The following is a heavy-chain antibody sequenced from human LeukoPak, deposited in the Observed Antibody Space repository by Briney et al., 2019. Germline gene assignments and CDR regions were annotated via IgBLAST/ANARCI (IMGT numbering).Heavy chain of an antibody. D-gene: IGHD5-18*01. Sequence: GGSLRLSCAASGFTVSINYMTWVRQAPGKGLEWVSVIYSGGSTYSADSVKGRFTISRDNSKNTLFLQMNSLRAEDTAVYYCARGASTASDAFDIWGQGTMVTVSS. J-gene: IGHJ3*02. CDR1: GFTVSINY. CDR2: IYSGGST. CDR3: ARGASTASDAFDI. V-gene: IGHV3-66*01.